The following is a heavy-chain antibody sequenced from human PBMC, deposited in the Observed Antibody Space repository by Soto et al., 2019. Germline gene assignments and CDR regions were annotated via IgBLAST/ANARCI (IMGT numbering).Heavy chain of an antibody. CDR3: ARWLTQETFDV. CDR1: GASISSYY. V-gene: IGHV4-59*01. CDR2: IYYSGST. D-gene: IGHD3-9*01. Sequence: QVQLQESGPGLVKPSETLSLTCIVSGASISSYYWSWIRQPPGKGLEWIGYIYYSGSTNYNPSLTSRTSISGDTSKTQFSLTLTSVTAADTALYYCARWLTQETFDVWGQGTMVTVSS. J-gene: IGHJ3*01.